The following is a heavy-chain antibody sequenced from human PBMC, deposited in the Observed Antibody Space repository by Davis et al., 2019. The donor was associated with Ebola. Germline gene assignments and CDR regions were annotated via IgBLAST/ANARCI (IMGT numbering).Heavy chain of an antibody. J-gene: IGHJ4*02. CDR2: ISSSSSYI. CDR1: GFTVSSNY. V-gene: IGHV3-21*01. CDR3: ARDIYYYDIKRAVY. D-gene: IGHD3-22*01. Sequence: GESLKISCAASGFTVSSNYMNWVRQAPGKGLEWVSSISSSSSYIYYADSVKGRFTISRDNAKNSLYLQMNSLRAEDTAVYYCARDIYYYDIKRAVYWGQGTLVTVSS.